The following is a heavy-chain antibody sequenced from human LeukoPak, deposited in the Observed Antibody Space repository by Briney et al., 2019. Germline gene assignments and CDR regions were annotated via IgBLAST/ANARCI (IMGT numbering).Heavy chain of an antibody. D-gene: IGHD1-26*01. J-gene: IGHJ4*02. CDR2: MIEIGSTT. Sequence: PRGSLRLSCAPSAFTLSSYAMSGVRQAPGRGLEWVSAMIEIGSTTYYSDSVKGRFTISRDTSNNTLYLQMNSLRAEDTAIYYCANRGAEVGATVAPGDYWGQGTLVTVSS. CDR1: AFTLSSYA. CDR3: ANRGAEVGATVAPGDY. V-gene: IGHV3-23*01.